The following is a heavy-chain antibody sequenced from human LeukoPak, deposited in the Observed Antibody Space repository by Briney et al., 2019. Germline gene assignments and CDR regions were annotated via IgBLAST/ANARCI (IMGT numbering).Heavy chain of an antibody. J-gene: IGHJ4*02. CDR3: ASGIVVVPAALTV. D-gene: IGHD2-2*01. CDR1: GGSISSGGYY. V-gene: IGHV4-31*03. Sequence: SETLSLTCTVSGGSISSGGYYWSWIRPHPGKGLEWIGYIYYSGSTYYNPPLKSRVTISVDTSKNQFSLKLSSVTAADTAVYYCASGIVVVPAALTVWGQGTLVTVSS. CDR2: IYYSGST.